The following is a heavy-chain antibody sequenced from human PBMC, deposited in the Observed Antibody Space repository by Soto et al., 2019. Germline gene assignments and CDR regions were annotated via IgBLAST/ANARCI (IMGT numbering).Heavy chain of an antibody. CDR3: ARHKPNSSGWYYYGMDV. CDR2: IYYSGST. Sequence: SETLSVTCTVSGASISSRGYYWGLIRQPPGKGLEWIGSIYYSGSTYYNPSLKSRVTISVDTSKNQFSLKVSSVTAADTAVYYCARHKPNSSGWYYYGMDVWGQGTTVTVSS. CDR1: GASISSRGYY. V-gene: IGHV4-39*01. D-gene: IGHD6-19*01. J-gene: IGHJ6*02.